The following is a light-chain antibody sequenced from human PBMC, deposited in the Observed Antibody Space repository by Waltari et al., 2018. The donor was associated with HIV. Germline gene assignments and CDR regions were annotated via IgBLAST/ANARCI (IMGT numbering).Light chain of an antibody. CDR1: PSLLHSNVYNY. Sequence: DIVMTQSPLSLPVTPGEPASIPSRSSPSLLHSNVYNYLDRSLQTPGQSPQFLIYLGSNRASGVPDRFSGSGSGTDFTLKISRVEAEDVGVYYCMQALQTPYTFGQGTKLEIK. J-gene: IGKJ2*01. CDR2: LGS. V-gene: IGKV2-28*01. CDR3: MQALQTPYT.